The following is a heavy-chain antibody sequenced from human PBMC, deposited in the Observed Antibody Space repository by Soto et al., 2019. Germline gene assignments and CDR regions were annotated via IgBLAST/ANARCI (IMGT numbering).Heavy chain of an antibody. CDR1: GFSLSTSGVG. V-gene: IGHV2-5*02. J-gene: IGHJ4*02. Sequence: QITLKESGPTLVKPTQTLTLTCTFSGFSLSTSGVGVGWIRQPPGKALEWLAFIYWDDDKRYSPSLKSRLTIIKDTSKNQVVLRMTNMDPVDTATYNCARLVVAGVTYYFDYWGQGTLVTVSS. D-gene: IGHD2-15*01. CDR2: IYWDDDK. CDR3: ARLVVAGVTYYFDY.